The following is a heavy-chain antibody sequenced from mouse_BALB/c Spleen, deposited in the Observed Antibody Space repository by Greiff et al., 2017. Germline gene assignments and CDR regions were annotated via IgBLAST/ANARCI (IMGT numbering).Heavy chain of an antibody. V-gene: IGHV14-3*02. CDR3: APYRYFDY. J-gene: IGHJ2*01. D-gene: IGHD2-14*01. CDR1: GFNIKDTY. Sequence: VQLQQSGAELVKPGASVKLSCTASGFNIKDTYMHWVKQRPEQGLEWIGRIDPANGNTKYDPKFQGKATITADTSSNTAYLQLSSLTSEDTAVYYCAPYRYFDYWGQGTTLTVSS. CDR2: IDPANGNT.